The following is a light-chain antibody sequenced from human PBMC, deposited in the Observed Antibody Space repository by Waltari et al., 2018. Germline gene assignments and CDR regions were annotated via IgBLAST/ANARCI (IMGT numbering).Light chain of an antibody. CDR3: QQYNNWPYT. V-gene: IGKV3-15*01. J-gene: IGKJ2*01. Sequence: EIVMTQSPATLSVSPGERATLPCRASQSVSSNLAWYQQKPGQAPRLLIYGASTRATGIPARFSGSGSGTEFTLTISSLQSEDFAVYYCQQYNNWPYTFGLGTNLEIK. CDR1: QSVSSN. CDR2: GAS.